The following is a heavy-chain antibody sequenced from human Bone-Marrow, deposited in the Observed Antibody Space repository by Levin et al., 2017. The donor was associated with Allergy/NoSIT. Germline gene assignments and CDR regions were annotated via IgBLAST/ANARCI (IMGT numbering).Heavy chain of an antibody. CDR2: ITWDSSDT. J-gene: IGHJ4*02. CDR3: ARDGDTVMVTLYYFDY. V-gene: IGHV3-43*01. CDR1: GFSFEEYN. Sequence: PGGSLRLSCSVSGFSFEEYNMHWLRQVPGKRLEWVSLITWDSSDTYYADSVKGRFTISRDNSKNSLYLQMNSLRTEDTALYYCARDGDTVMVTLYYFDYWGQGTQVTVSS. D-gene: IGHD5-18*01.